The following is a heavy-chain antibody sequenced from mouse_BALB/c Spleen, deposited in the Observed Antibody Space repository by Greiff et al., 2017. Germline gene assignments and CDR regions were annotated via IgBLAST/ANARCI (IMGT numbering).Heavy chain of an antibody. CDR2: IWAGGST. CDR3: ARDPHYYGSSYGAMDY. CDR1: GFSLTSYG. V-gene: IGHV2-9*02. D-gene: IGHD1-1*01. J-gene: IGHJ4*01. Sequence: QVQLQQSGPGLVAPSQSLSITCTVSGFSLTSYGVHWVRQPPGKGLEWLGVIWAGGSTNYNSALMSRLSISKDNSKSQVFLKMNSLQTDDTAMYYCARDPHYYGSSYGAMDYWGQGTSVTVSS.